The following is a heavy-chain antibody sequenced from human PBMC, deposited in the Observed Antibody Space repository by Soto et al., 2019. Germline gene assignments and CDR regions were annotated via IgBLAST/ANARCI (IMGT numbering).Heavy chain of an antibody. D-gene: IGHD6-13*01. CDR1: GGSISSGGYS. V-gene: IGHV4-30-2*01. J-gene: IGHJ4*02. CDR2: IYHSGST. Sequence: QLQLQESGSGLVKPSQTLSLTCAVSGGSISSGGYSWNWIRQPPGKGLEWIGYIYHSGSTYYNPCRKSRVTISADGSKNQFSLQLGSGPAAATAVYYCASAHAGAHITAAVHWGQGTLVTVSS. CDR3: ASAHAGAHITAAVH.